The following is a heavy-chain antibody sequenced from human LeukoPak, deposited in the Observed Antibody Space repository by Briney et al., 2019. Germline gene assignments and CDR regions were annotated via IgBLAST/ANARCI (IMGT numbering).Heavy chain of an antibody. D-gene: IGHD4-17*01. Sequence: WASVKVSCKVSGYTLTELSMHWVRQAPGKGLEWMGGFDPEDGETIYAQKFQGRVTMTEDTSTDTAYMELSSLRSEDTAVYYCATAVGPYGSYYYYMDVWGKGTTVTVSS. J-gene: IGHJ6*03. CDR3: ATAVGPYGSYYYYMDV. CDR1: GYTLTELS. V-gene: IGHV1-24*01. CDR2: FDPEDGET.